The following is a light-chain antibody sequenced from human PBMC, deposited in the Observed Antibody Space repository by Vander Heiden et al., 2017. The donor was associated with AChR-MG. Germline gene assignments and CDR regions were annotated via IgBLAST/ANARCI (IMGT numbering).Light chain of an antibody. Sequence: EIVLTQSPGTLSLSHGERATLSCRASQSVSSSYLAWYQQKLGQAPRLLIYGASSRATGIPDRFSGSGSGTDFTLTISRLEPEDFAVYYCQQYGSSGTFGQGTKLEIK. V-gene: IGKV3-20*01. J-gene: IGKJ2*01. CDR3: QQYGSSGT. CDR1: QSVSSSY. CDR2: GAS.